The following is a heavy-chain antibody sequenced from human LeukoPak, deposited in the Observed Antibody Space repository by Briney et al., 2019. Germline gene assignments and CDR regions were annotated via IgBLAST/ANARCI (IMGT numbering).Heavy chain of an antibody. Sequence: AASVKVSCKASGYTFTGYYMHCVRQAPGQGLEWMGWINPNSGGTNYAQKFRGRVTMTRDTSISTAYMELSRLRSDDTAVYYCARDSWARTMIVGYWGQGTLVTVSS. J-gene: IGHJ4*02. CDR3: ARDSWARTMIVGY. D-gene: IGHD3-22*01. V-gene: IGHV1-2*02. CDR1: GYTFTGYY. CDR2: INPNSGGT.